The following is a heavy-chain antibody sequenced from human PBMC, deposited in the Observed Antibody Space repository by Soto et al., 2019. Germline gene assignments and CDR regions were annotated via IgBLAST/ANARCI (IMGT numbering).Heavy chain of an antibody. CDR3: ASGYPPARGRDYYYYGMDV. CDR2: IYYSGST. J-gene: IGHJ6*02. D-gene: IGHD5-18*01. CDR1: GGSLSSYY. Sequence: ASETLSLTCTVSGGSLSSYYWSWIRQPPGKGLEWIGYIYYSGSTNYNPSLKSRVTISVDTSKNQFSLKLSSVTAADTAVYYCASGYPPARGRDYYYYGMDVWGQGTTVTVSS. V-gene: IGHV4-59*01.